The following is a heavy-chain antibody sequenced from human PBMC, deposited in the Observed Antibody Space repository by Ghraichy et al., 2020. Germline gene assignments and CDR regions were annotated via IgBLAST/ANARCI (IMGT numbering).Heavy chain of an antibody. CDR3: AKESYDILTGYYNVPY. CDR1: GFTFSSYG. Sequence: GGSLRRSCAASGFTFSSYGMHWVRQAPGKGLEWVAVISYDGSNKYYADSVKGRFTISRDNSKNTLYLQMNSLRAEDTAVYYCAKESYDILTGYYNVPYWGQGTLVTVSS. CDR2: ISYDGSNK. J-gene: IGHJ4*02. D-gene: IGHD3-9*01. V-gene: IGHV3-30*18.